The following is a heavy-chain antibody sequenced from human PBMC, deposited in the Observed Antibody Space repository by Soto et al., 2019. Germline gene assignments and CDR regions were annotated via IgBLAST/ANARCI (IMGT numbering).Heavy chain of an antibody. CDR3: ARDWGYCTNGVCYTGGDYYYYGMDV. CDR1: GGTFSSYA. D-gene: IGHD2-8*01. J-gene: IGHJ6*02. V-gene: IGHV1-69*01. Sequence: QVQLVQSGAEVKKPGSSVKVSCKASGGTFSSYAISWVRQAPGQGLEWMGGIIPIFGTANYAQKYQGRVTITADESPRTSYMELSSLRSEDTAVYYCARDWGYCTNGVCYTGGDYYYYGMDVWCQGSTVTVSS. CDR2: IIPIFGTA.